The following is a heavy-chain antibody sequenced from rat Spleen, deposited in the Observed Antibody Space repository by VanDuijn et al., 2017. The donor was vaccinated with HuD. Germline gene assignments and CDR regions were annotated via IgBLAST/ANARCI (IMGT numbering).Heavy chain of an antibody. Sequence: EVQLVESGGGLVQPGRSLKLSCAASGFTFSDYGMAWVRQAPTKGLEWVATISYGDRSGHSSTYYRDSVKGRFTISSDNAKTTLYLQMDSLRSGDTAIYSCARGPAYGSDLDYFDHWGQGVMVTVSS. CDR1: GFTFSDYG. CDR3: ARGPAYGSDLDYFDH. V-gene: IGHV5-29*01. J-gene: IGHJ2*01. CDR2: ISYGDRSGHSST. D-gene: IGHD1-7*01.